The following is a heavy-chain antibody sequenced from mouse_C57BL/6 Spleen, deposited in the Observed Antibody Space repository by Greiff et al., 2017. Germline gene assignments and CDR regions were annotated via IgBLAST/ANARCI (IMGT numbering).Heavy chain of an antibody. CDR3: ASQGIFNWDRFAY. V-gene: IGHV1-50*01. J-gene: IGHJ3*01. Sequence: QVQLQQPGAELVKPGASVKLSCKASGYTFTSYWMQWVKQRPGQGLEWIGEIDPSDSYTNYNQKFKGKATLTVDPSSSTAYMQLSSLTSEDSAVYYCASQGIFNWDRFAYWGQGTLVTVSA. D-gene: IGHD4-1*01. CDR1: GYTFTSYW. CDR2: IDPSDSYT.